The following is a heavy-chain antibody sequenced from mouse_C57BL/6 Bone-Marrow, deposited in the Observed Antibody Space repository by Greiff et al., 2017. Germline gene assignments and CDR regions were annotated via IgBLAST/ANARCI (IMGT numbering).Heavy chain of an antibody. CDR1: GFTFSDYY. CDR3: ARDRDGSSYWYFDV. CDR2: INYDGSST. D-gene: IGHD1-1*01. Sequence: EVMLVESEGGLVQPGSSMKLSCTASGFTFSDYYMAWVRQVPEKGLEWVANINYDGSSTYYLDSLKSRFIISRDNAKNILYLQMSSLKSEDTATYYCARDRDGSSYWYFDVWGTGTTVTVSS. V-gene: IGHV5-16*01. J-gene: IGHJ1*03.